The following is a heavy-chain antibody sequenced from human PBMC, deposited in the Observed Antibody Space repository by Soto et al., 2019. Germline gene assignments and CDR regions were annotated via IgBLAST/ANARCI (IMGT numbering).Heavy chain of an antibody. D-gene: IGHD2-21*02. CDR1: GDTFTSYD. V-gene: IGHV1-8*01. CDR2: MNPNSGDT. CDR3: ARWYGGNSGDY. J-gene: IGHJ4*02. Sequence: VQLVQSGAEVKKPGASEKVSCKASGDTFTSYDINWVRQATGQGPEWMGWMNPNSGDTHYAQTFQGRVTMTRNTSISTAYMELSSLRSEDTAMYYCARWYGGNSGDYWGQGTLVTVSS.